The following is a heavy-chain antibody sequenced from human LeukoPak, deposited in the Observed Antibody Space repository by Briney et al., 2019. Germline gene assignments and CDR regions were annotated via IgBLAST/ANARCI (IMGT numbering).Heavy chain of an antibody. CDR1: GYTFTGYY. CDR2: INPNSGGT. V-gene: IGHV1-2*04. J-gene: IGHJ5*02. CDR3: ARGGYSSSGSWFDP. Sequence: ASVKASCKASGYTFTGYYMHWVRQAPGQGLEWMGWINPNSGGTNYAQKFQGWVTMTRDTSISTAYMELSRLRSDDTAVYYCARGGYSSSGSWFDPWGQGTLVTVSS. D-gene: IGHD6-13*01.